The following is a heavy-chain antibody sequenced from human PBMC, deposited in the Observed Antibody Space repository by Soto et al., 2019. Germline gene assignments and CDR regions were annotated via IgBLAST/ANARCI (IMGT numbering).Heavy chain of an antibody. CDR3: ARDRRRYYFDY. J-gene: IGHJ4*02. V-gene: IGHV4-30-4*01. Sequence: QVQLQESGPGLVKPSQTLSLTCTVSGGSISSGDYSWSWIRQPPGKGLEWIGYIYYSGSTYYNTSRKSRVTISVDTSKNQFSLKLSAVTAADTGVYYCARDRRRYYFDYWGQGTLVTVAS. CDR2: IYYSGST. CDR1: GGSISSGDYS.